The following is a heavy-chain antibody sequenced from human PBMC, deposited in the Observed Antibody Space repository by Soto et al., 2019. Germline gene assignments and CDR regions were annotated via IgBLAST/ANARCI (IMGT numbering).Heavy chain of an antibody. Sequence: EVQLLESGGGLVQPGGSLRLSCAASGFTFSTYAMSWVRQAPGKGLEWVSAISASGATTYYADSVKGRFTISRDNSKNTLYLQVNSLRAEDTAVYYWAKDHKSSSGWYWDYWGQGTLVTVSS. CDR3: AKDHKSSSGWYWDY. D-gene: IGHD6-19*01. CDR1: GFTFSTYA. J-gene: IGHJ4*02. CDR2: ISASGATT. V-gene: IGHV3-23*01.